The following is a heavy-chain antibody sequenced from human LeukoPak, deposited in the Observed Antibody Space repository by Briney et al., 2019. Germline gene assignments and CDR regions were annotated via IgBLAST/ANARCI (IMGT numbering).Heavy chain of an antibody. CDR2: INPNSGGA. CDR3: ARDLPKTGYVGAFDI. CDR1: GYTFTGYY. D-gene: IGHD5-12*01. J-gene: IGHJ3*02. Sequence: ASVKVSCKASGYTFTGYYILWLRQAPGQGPEWMGWINPNSGGANYAQYFKGRVTMTRDTSISTAYMELNSLTSDDTAVYYCARDLPKTGYVGAFDICGQGTMVTVSS. V-gene: IGHV1-2*02.